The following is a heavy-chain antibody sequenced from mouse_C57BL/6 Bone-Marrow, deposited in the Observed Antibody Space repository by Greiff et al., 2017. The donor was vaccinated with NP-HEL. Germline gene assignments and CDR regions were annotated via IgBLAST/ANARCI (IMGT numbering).Heavy chain of an antibody. CDR3: ARRNYRSAMDY. V-gene: IGHV1-63*01. CDR1: GYTFTNYW. Sequence: QVHVKQSGAELVRPGTSVKMSCKASGYTFTNYWIGWAKQRPGHGLEWIGDIYPGGGYTNYNAKFKGKATLTADKSSSTAYMQVSSLTSEDSAVYYCARRNYRSAMDYWGQGTSVTVSS. D-gene: IGHD2-14*01. CDR2: IYPGGGYT. J-gene: IGHJ4*01.